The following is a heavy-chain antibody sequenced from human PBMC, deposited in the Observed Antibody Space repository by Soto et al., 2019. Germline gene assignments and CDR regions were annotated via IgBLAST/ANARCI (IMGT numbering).Heavy chain of an antibody. V-gene: IGHV3-9*01. Sequence: PGGSLRLSCAASGFRFEDYAMHWVRQAPGKGLEWVSGIAWNSDIIGYADSVKVRFTISRDNSKNTLYVQMNSLRAEDTAIYYCARKGPPRDAFDIWGQGTMVT. CDR3: ARKGPPRDAFDI. CDR2: IAWNSDII. CDR1: GFRFEDYA. J-gene: IGHJ3*02.